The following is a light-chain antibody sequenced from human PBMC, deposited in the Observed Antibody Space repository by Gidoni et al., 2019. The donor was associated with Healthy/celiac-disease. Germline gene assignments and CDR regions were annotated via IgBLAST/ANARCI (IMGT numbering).Light chain of an antibody. J-gene: IGKJ4*01. CDR3: QQYGSSPLT. V-gene: IGKV3-20*01. CDR2: GAS. Sequence: ETVLTQSTGTLSLSPGERATLSCRASQSVSSSYLAWDQQKPGHAPRLLIYGASSRATGSPDRCSGSGSGTDFTLTISRLEPEDFAVYYCQQYGSSPLTFGGGTKVEIK. CDR1: QSVSSSY.